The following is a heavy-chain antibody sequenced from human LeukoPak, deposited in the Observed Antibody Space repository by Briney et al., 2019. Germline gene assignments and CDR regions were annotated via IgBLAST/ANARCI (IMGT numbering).Heavy chain of an antibody. CDR3: ASRFTARQLVPADYYHMDV. V-gene: IGHV1-69*05. D-gene: IGHD6-13*01. Sequence: ASVKVSCKASGVSLRDYTINWVRQAPGQGLEWMGAIIPISGTTNYAQRLQGRVTLTMDDSATTAFMEMSSLRSEDKAVYYCASRFTARQLVPADYYHMDVWGKGTTVFVSS. CDR1: GVSLRDYT. J-gene: IGHJ6*03. CDR2: IIPISGTT.